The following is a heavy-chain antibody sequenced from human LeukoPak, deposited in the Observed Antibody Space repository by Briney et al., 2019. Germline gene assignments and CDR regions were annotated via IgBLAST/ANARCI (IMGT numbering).Heavy chain of an antibody. V-gene: IGHV3-11*01. CDR3: ARSDGDPSQPSLGFQH. D-gene: IGHD4-17*01. Sequence: GGSLRLSCAASGFTFSDYYMSWIRQAPGKGLEWVSYISSSGSTIYYADSVKGRFTISRDNAKNSLYLQMNSLRAEDTAVYYCARSDGDPSQPSLGFQHWGQGTLVTVSS. CDR1: GFTFSDYY. CDR2: ISSSGSTI. J-gene: IGHJ1*01.